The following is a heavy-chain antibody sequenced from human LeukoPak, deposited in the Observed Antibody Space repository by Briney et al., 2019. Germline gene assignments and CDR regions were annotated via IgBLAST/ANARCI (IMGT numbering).Heavy chain of an antibody. CDR2: IYHSGST. CDR1: GGSLSTYY. J-gene: IGHJ5*02. Sequence: PSETLSLTCTVSGGSLSTYYWSWIRQPPGKGLEWLGFIYHSGSTTYNPSLRSRVTISVDTSKNQFSLKLSSMTAADTAVYYCARGDYPHWFDPWGQGTLVTVSS. CDR3: ARGDYPHWFDP. D-gene: IGHD4-17*01. V-gene: IGHV4-59*08.